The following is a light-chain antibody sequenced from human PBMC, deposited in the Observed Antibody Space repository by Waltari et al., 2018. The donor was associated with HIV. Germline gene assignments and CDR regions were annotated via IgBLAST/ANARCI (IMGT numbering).Light chain of an antibody. Sequence: AIQLTQSPSSQSASVGDRVTLTCRASQGIAHALAWYQQKPGKPPRVLLFDASNLEGGVSARFSGSGSGTEFTLTINSLQPEDFATYFCQQCNIYPNTFGGGTKVEIK. CDR2: DAS. CDR1: QGIAHA. CDR3: QQCNIYPNT. J-gene: IGKJ4*01. V-gene: IGKV1-13*02.